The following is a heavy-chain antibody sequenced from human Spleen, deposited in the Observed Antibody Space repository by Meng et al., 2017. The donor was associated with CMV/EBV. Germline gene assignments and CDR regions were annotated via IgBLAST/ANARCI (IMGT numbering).Heavy chain of an antibody. Sequence: GGSLRLSCAGSGFTFSSYWMSWVRQAPGKGLEWVANIKQDGSEKYYVDSVKGRFTISRDNAKNSLYLQMNSLRAEDTAVYYCAREVGATDYFDYWGQGTLVTVSS. CDR1: GFTFSSYW. CDR3: AREVGATDYFDY. CDR2: IKQDGSEK. D-gene: IGHD1-26*01. J-gene: IGHJ4*02. V-gene: IGHV3-7*01.